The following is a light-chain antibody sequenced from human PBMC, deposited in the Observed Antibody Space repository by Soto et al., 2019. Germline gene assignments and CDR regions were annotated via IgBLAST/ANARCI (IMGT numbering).Light chain of an antibody. CDR3: QYYYDTRGT. CDR2: DAS. CDR1: QIVKHRY. V-gene: IGKV3D-20*01. J-gene: IGKJ5*01. Sequence: EIVLTQSQATLWLSPGEIATLSCGARQIVKHRYVAWYQQKPGLAPRLLIYDASTRATGIPDMFSGSGSGTDFTLTINRLEHEDLAVYYCQYYYDTRGTFGQGPRLEI.